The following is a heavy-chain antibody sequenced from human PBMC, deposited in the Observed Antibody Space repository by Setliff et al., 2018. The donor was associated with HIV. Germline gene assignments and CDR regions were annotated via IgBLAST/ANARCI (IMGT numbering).Heavy chain of an antibody. CDR3: ARGGPTVAFGLDV. Sequence: SETLSLTCAVSGYSISSGYYWGWIRQPPGKGLEWIGNIYHHGTTYYYPSLKGRVTISLDTSNNQFSLNLNSVTAADTAVYYCARGGPTVAFGLDVWGQGTTGTVS. CDR2: IYHHGTT. V-gene: IGHV4-38-2*01. CDR1: GYSISSGYY. J-gene: IGHJ6*02. D-gene: IGHD4-17*01.